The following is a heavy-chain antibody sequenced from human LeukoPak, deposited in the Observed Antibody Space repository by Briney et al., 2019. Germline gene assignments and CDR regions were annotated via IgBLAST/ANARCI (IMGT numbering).Heavy chain of an antibody. CDR1: GFTFSSCG. J-gene: IGHJ6*02. CDR3: AKDPKKLEQDYYYGMDV. CDR2: ISYDGSNK. Sequence: GGSLRLSCAASGFTFSSCGMHWVRQAPGKGLEWVAVISYDGSNKYYADSVKGRFTISRDNSKNTLYLQMNSLRAEDTAVYYCAKDPKKLEQDYYYGMDVWGQGTTVTVSS. D-gene: IGHD1/OR15-1a*01. V-gene: IGHV3-30*18.